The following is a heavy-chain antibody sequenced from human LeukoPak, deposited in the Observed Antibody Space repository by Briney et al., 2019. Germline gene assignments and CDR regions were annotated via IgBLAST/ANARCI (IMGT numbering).Heavy chain of an antibody. CDR2: ISYDGSNK. V-gene: IGHV3-30*18. D-gene: IGHD2-2*01. CDR1: GFTFSTYG. J-gene: IGHJ4*02. CDR3: ANRVYHLPALY. Sequence: GGSLRPSCAASGFTFSTYGMHWVRQAPGKGLEWVAVISYDGSNKYYADSVKGRFTISRDNSKNTLYLQMNSLRAEDTAVYYCANRVYHLPALYWGQGTLVTVSS.